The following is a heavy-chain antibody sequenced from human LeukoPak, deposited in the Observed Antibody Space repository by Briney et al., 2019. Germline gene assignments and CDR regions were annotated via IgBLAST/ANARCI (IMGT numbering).Heavy chain of an antibody. V-gene: IGHV1-69*05. Sequence: SVKVSCKASGGTFSSYAISWVRQGPGQGLEWMGRIIPIFGTANYAQEFQGRVTITTDESTSTAYMELSSLRSEDTAVCYCARELGGNGFQHWGQGTLVTVSS. CDR2: IIPIFGTA. CDR1: GGTFSSYA. CDR3: ARELGGNGFQH. J-gene: IGHJ1*01. D-gene: IGHD4-23*01.